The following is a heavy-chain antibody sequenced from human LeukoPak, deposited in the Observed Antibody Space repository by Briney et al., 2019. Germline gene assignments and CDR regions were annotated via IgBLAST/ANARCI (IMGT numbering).Heavy chain of an antibody. Sequence: GGSLRLSCVGSGFTFSSYSMNWVRQAPGKGLEWVSSITGSGTNMFYADSVRGRFTISRDNAKNSLYLQMNSLRAEDTAVYYCARDRGSTSSRRGANWFDPWGQGTLVTVSS. V-gene: IGHV3-21*01. D-gene: IGHD2-2*01. CDR2: ITGSGTNM. CDR3: ARDRGSTSSRRGANWFDP. CDR1: GFTFSSYS. J-gene: IGHJ5*02.